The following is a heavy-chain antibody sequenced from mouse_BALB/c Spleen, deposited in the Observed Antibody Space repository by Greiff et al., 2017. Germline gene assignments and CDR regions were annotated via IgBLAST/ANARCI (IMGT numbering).Heavy chain of an antibody. Sequence: EVKLVESGGGLVKPGGSLKLSCAASGFTFSSYAMSWVRQSPEKRLEWVAEISSGGSYTYYPDTVTGRFTISRDNAKNTLYLEMSSLRSEDTAMYYCARDRGVRGAMDYWGQGTSVTVSS. V-gene: IGHV5-9-4*01. D-gene: IGHD2-14*01. CDR1: GFTFSSYA. CDR2: ISSGGSYT. J-gene: IGHJ4*01. CDR3: ARDRGVRGAMDY.